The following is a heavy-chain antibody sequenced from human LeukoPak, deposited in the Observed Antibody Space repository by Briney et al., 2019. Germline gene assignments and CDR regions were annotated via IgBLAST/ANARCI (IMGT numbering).Heavy chain of an antibody. CDR1: GFTFSSYA. Sequence: GGSLRLSCAASGFTFSSYAMSWVRQAPGKGLEWVSAISGSGSSTYYADSVKGRFTISRDNSKNTLYLQMNSLRAEDTAVYYCARVQRSRTNGSIDYWGQGTLVTVSS. V-gene: IGHV3-23*01. CDR2: ISGSGSST. CDR3: ARVQRSRTNGSIDY. J-gene: IGHJ4*02. D-gene: IGHD1-1*01.